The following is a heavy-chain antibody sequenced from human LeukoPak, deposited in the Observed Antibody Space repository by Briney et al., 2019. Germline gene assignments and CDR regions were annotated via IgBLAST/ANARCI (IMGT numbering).Heavy chain of an antibody. D-gene: IGHD6-13*01. J-gene: IGHJ4*02. CDR3: AREKYSSSWYYFDY. CDR1: GFTFTSSA. Sequence: ASVKVSCKASGFTFTSSAMQWVRQARGQRLEWIGWIVVGSGNTNYAQKFQGRVTMTRDMSTSTVYMELSSLRSEDTAVYYCAREKYSSSWYYFDYWGQGTLVTVSS. CDR2: IVVGSGNT. V-gene: IGHV1-58*02.